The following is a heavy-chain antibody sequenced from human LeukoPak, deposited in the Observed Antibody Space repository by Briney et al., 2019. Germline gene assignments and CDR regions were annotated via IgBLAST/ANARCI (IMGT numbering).Heavy chain of an antibody. CDR1: GFTFSSYE. CDR2: ISSSGSTI. D-gene: IGHD1-20*01. V-gene: IGHV3-48*03. Sequence: PGGSLRLSCAASGFTFSSYEMNWVRQAPGKGLEWVSYISSSGSTIYYADPVKGRFTISRDNAKNSLYLQMNSLRAEDTAVYYCARDEYNWNVDAFDIWGQGTVVTVSS. J-gene: IGHJ3*02. CDR3: ARDEYNWNVDAFDI.